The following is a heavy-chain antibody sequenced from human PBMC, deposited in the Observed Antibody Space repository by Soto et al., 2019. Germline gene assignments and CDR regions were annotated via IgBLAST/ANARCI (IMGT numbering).Heavy chain of an antibody. CDR1: GYSISSSNW. CDR2: IYYIGTT. Sequence: SETLSLTCAVSGYSISSSNWWGWIRQPPGKGLEWIGDIYYIGTTYYNPSLKSRVTMSVDTSKNQFSLKLTSVTAVDTAVYYCARREIQGPIDYWGQGTLVTVSS. V-gene: IGHV4-28*01. CDR3: ARREIQGPIDY. D-gene: IGHD1-26*01. J-gene: IGHJ4*02.